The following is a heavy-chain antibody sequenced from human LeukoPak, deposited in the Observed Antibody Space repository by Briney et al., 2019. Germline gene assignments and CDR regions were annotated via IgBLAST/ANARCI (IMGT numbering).Heavy chain of an antibody. V-gene: IGHV4-30-2*01. CDR2: IHHSGST. Sequence: SQTLSLTCAVSGGSISSGGYSWSWIRQPPGKGLEWIGYIHHSGSTYYNPSLKSRVTISVDRSKNQFSLKLSSVTAADTTVYYCARGSEDYGDYDQWFDYWGQGTLVTVSS. D-gene: IGHD4-17*01. CDR1: GGSISSGGYS. CDR3: ARGSEDYGDYDQWFDY. J-gene: IGHJ4*02.